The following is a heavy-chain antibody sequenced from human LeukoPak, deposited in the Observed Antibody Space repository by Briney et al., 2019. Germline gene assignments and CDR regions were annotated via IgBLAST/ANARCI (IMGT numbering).Heavy chain of an antibody. V-gene: IGHV3-15*01. J-gene: IGHJ4*02. CDR3: TTVWGRYCSGGTCYPFDY. Sequence: GGSLRLSCAASGFIFSSYSMNWVRQAPGKGLEWIGRIKRKTDGGTTDYAAPVKGRFTISRDDSKNTLYLQMNSLKTEDTAVYYCTTVWGRYCSGGTCYPFDYWGQGTLVTVSS. CDR1: GFIFSSYS. D-gene: IGHD2-15*01. CDR2: IKRKTDGGTT.